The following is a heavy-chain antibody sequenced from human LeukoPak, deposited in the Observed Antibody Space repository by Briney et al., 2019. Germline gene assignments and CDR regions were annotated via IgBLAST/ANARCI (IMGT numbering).Heavy chain of an antibody. CDR1: GFTFSSYS. Sequence: GGSLRLSCAASGFTFSSYSMSWVRQAPGKGLEWVSSISSSSSYIYYADSVKGRFTISRDNAKNSLYLQMNSLRAEDTAVYYCARAWSSGWYEDYWGQGTLVTVSS. V-gene: IGHV3-21*01. CDR2: ISSSSSYI. J-gene: IGHJ4*02. CDR3: ARAWSSGWYEDY. D-gene: IGHD6-19*01.